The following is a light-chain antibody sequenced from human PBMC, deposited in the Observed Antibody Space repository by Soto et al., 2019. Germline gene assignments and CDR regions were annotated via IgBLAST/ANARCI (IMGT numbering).Light chain of an antibody. CDR2: GNS. J-gene: IGLJ2*01. Sequence: QSVLTQPPSVSGAPGQRVTISCTGSSSNIGAGYDVHWYQQLPGTAPKLLIYGNSNRPSGVPDRFSGSKSGTSASLAITGLQAEDEADYSCQSYDSSLRRVFRGGTKLTVL. V-gene: IGLV1-40*01. CDR3: QSYDSSLRRV. CDR1: SSNIGAGYD.